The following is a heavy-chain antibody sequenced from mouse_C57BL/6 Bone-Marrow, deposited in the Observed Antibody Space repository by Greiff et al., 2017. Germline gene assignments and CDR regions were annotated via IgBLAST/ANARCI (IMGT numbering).Heavy chain of an antibody. Sequence: VQLQQPGAELVLPGASVRLSCKASGYTFTSYWMHWVKQRPGQGLEWIGEIDPSDSYTNYNQKFKGKSTLTVDKSSSTAYMQLSSLTSEDSAVYYCYRERGYFGLFHYWGPGTTLTASS. CDR2: IDPSDSYT. V-gene: IGHV1-69*01. CDR3: YRERGYFGLFHY. D-gene: IGHD6-1*01. CDR1: GYTFTSYW. J-gene: IGHJ2*01.